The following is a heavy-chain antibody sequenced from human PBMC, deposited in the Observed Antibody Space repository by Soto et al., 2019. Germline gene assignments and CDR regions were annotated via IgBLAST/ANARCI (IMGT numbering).Heavy chain of an antibody. Sequence: SVKVSCKASGGTFSSYTISWVRQAPGQGLEWMGRIIPILGIANYAQKFQGRVTITADKSTSTAYMELSSLRSEDTAVYYCARGNRITIFGVDADFDLWGRGTLVTVPQ. CDR1: GGTFSSYT. CDR2: IIPILGIA. V-gene: IGHV1-69*02. CDR3: ARGNRITIFGVDADFDL. J-gene: IGHJ2*01. D-gene: IGHD3-3*01.